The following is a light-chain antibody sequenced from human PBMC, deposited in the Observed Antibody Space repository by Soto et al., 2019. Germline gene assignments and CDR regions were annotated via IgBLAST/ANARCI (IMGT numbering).Light chain of an antibody. CDR2: EVS. CDR1: SSDIGAYIY. J-gene: IGLJ1*01. Sequence: STGTSSDIGAYIYVSWYQQHPGKAPKLMISEVSRRPSGVPERFSGSKSGNTASLTVSGLRADDEAHYYCSSYAGSNNFVFGTGTRSPS. CDR3: SSYAGSNNFV. V-gene: IGLV2-8*01.